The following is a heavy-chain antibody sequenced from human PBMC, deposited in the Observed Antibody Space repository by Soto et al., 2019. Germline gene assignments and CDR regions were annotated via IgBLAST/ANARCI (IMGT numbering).Heavy chain of an antibody. V-gene: IGHV3-74*01. J-gene: IGHJ4*02. CDR1: GITLSHFW. CDR2: INNDGSGT. CDR3: TTAFEY. Sequence: EVQLVESGGGSVQPGGSLRLSCPASGITLSHFWMHWVRQAPGKGLVWVSRINNDGSGTSYADFAKGRFTISRDDAKNTLYLQMNSLGAEDTALYYCTTAFEYWGRGTLVTVSS.